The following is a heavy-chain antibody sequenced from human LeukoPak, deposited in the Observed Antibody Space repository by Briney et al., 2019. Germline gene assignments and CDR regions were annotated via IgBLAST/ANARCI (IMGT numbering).Heavy chain of an antibody. CDR3: ARDLGGSWFNWFDP. D-gene: IGHD6-13*01. CDR2: IKQEGSEK. Sequence: GXXLRLSCAASGFTFSSYWMSWVRQATGKGLEWVANIKQEGSEKYYVDSVKGRFTISRDNAKNSLYLQMNSLRAEDTAVYYCARDLGGSWFNWFDPWGQGTLVTVSS. J-gene: IGHJ5*02. V-gene: IGHV3-7*01. CDR1: GFTFSSYW.